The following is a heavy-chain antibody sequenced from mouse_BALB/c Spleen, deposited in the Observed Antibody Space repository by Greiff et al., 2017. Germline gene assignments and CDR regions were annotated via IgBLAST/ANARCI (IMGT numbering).Heavy chain of an antibody. D-gene: IGHD2-10*02. V-gene: IGHV1-80*01. J-gene: IGHJ4*01. CDR2: IYPGDGDT. Sequence: QVQLQQSGAELVRPGSSVKISCKASGYAFSSYWMNWVKQRPGQGLEWIGQIYPGDGDTNYNGKFKGKATLTADKSSSTAYMQLSSLTSEDSAVYFCATRGGYGNPLAMDYWGQGTSVTVSS. CDR1: GYAFSSYW. CDR3: ATRGGYGNPLAMDY.